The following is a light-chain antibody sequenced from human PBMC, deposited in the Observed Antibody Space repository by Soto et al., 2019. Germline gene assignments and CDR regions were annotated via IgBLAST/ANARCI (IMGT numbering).Light chain of an antibody. CDR3: QQLTDWPPQWT. CDR2: DAS. CDR1: LAVSSIY. J-gene: IGKJ1*01. V-gene: IGKV3D-20*02. Sequence: ETALTQSPGTLSLSPGERPTLSCRASLAVSSIYLAWYQQKPGQAPRLLIYDASSRATGIPARFSGSGSGTDFTLTISSLEPEDFAVYYCQQLTDWPPQWTFGQGTKVDIK.